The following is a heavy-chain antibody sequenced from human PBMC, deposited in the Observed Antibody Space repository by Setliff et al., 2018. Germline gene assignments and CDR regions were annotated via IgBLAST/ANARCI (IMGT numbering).Heavy chain of an antibody. CDR1: GFTFSSYT. J-gene: IGHJ6*03. CDR3: ARVGEYRFLEWFMNYYYNYMDA. D-gene: IGHD3-3*01. CDR2: IDSSSTWI. Sequence: PGGSLRLSCAASGFTFSSYTMNWVRQAPGQGLEWVSSIDSSSTWIYYADSVKGRFTISRDNAKNTVYLQMNSLRAEDTAVYYCARVGEYRFLEWFMNYYYNYMDAWGKGTTVTVSS. V-gene: IGHV3-21*01.